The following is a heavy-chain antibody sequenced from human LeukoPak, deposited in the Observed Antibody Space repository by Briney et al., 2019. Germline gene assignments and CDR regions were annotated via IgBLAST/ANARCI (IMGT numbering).Heavy chain of an antibody. Sequence: SVKVSCKASGGTFSSYAISWVRQAPGQGLEWMGGIIPIFGTANYAQKFQGRVTITADESTSTACMELSSLRSEDTAVYYCARDLVERGGVGYFDYWGQGTLVTVSS. D-gene: IGHD5-24*01. J-gene: IGHJ4*02. V-gene: IGHV1-69*01. CDR2: IIPIFGTA. CDR1: GGTFSSYA. CDR3: ARDLVERGGVGYFDY.